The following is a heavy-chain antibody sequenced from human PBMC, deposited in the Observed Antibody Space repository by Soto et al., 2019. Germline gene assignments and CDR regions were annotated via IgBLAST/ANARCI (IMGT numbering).Heavy chain of an antibody. V-gene: IGHV1-46*01. Sequence: ASVKXSCKASGYTFTSYYMHWVRQAPGQGLEWMGIINPSGGSTSYAQKFQGRVTMTRDTSTSTVYMELSSLRSEDTAVYYCARDPLPQLWPAYYFDYWGQGTLVTVSS. J-gene: IGHJ4*02. CDR2: INPSGGST. CDR1: GYTFTSYY. D-gene: IGHD5-18*01. CDR3: ARDPLPQLWPAYYFDY.